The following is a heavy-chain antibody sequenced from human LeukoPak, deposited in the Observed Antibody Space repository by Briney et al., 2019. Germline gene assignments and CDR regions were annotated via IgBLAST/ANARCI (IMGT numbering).Heavy chain of an antibody. CDR3: ARLAPDSSNY. J-gene: IGHJ4*02. CDR2: IYYSGST. D-gene: IGHD6-13*01. Sequence: WVRQAPGKGLEWIGSIYYSGSTYYNPSLKSRVTISVDTSKNQFSLKLSSVTAADTAVYYCARLAPDSSNYWGQGTLVTVSS. V-gene: IGHV4-39*01.